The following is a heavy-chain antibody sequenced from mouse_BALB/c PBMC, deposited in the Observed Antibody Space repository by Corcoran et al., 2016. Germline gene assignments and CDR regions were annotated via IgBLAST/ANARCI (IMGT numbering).Heavy chain of an antibody. D-gene: IGHD1-1*01. CDR3: VRSAGSSYGYAMDY. CDR1: GYTFTNYG. J-gene: IGHJ4*01. Sequence: QIQLVQSGPELKKPGETVKISCKASGYTFTNYGMNWVKQAPGKGLKWMGWINTYTGEPTYADDFKGRFAFSLETSASTAYLQINNLKNEDTATYFCVRSAGSSYGYAMDYWGQGTSVTVSS. V-gene: IGHV9-3-1*01. CDR2: INTYTGEP.